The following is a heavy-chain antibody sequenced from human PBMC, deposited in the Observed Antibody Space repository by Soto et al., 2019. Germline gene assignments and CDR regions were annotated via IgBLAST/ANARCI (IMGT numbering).Heavy chain of an antibody. V-gene: IGHV1-8*01. CDR2: MDPDSGKT. J-gene: IGHJ5*02. D-gene: IGHD3-3*01. Sequence: QVQLVQSGAEVKKPGASVKVSCKASGYTITRHKINWVRQATGQGLEGMGWMDPDSGKTAYVQKFQGRVTMIRFTSIGTAYMELNSLRSDDTAMYYCARQRDDYWGGFNWFDPWGQGTLVYVSS. CDR3: ARQRDDYWGGFNWFDP. CDR1: GYTITRHK.